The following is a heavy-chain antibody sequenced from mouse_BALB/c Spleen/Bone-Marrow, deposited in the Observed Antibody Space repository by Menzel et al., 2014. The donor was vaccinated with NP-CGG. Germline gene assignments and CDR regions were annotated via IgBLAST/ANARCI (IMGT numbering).Heavy chain of an antibody. Sequence: VKVVESGAELVRPGVSVKISCKGSGYTFTDYAMHWVKQSHAKSLEWIGVISTYYGDASYNQKFKGKATMTVDKSSSTAYIELARLTSEDSAIYYCARESIYYYGSTLDYWGQGTTLTVSS. CDR1: GYTFTDYA. D-gene: IGHD1-1*01. V-gene: IGHV1S137*01. J-gene: IGHJ2*01. CDR2: ISTYYGDA. CDR3: ARESIYYYGSTLDY.